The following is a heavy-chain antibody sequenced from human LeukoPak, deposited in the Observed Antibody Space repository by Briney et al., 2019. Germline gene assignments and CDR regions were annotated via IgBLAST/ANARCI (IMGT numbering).Heavy chain of an antibody. J-gene: IGHJ5*02. V-gene: IGHV4-34*01. Sequence: PSETLSLTCDVYGGSFSGYYWSWIRQPPGKGLEWIGEINHSGSTNYNPSLKSRVTISVDTSKNQFSMNLNSGTAADTAVYYCAKGAGPPWFDPWGQGTLVTVSS. D-gene: IGHD6-19*01. CDR1: GGSFSGYY. CDR3: AKGAGPPWFDP. CDR2: INHSGST.